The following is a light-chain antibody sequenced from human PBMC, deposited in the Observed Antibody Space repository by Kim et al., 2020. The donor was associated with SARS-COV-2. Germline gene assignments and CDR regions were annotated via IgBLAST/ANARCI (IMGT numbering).Light chain of an antibody. J-gene: IGLJ2*01. V-gene: IGLV3-1*01. CDR3: QAWDSSSVV. CDR2: QDT. Sequence: SVSPGQTASITCSGDKLGDKYACWYQQKPGQSPVLVIYQDTKRPSGIPERFSGSNSGNTATLTISGTQAMDEADYYCQAWDSSSVVFGGGTKLTVL. CDR1: KLGDKY.